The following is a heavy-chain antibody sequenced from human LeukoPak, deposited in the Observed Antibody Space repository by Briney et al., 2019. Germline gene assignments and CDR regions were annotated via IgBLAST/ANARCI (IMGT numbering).Heavy chain of an antibody. D-gene: IGHD2-2*01. J-gene: IGHJ3*02. CDR3: ARDRIQLNGRPDAFDI. CDR1: GFTFSSYS. Sequence: LGGSLRLSCAASGFTFSSYSMNWVRQAPGKGLEWVSSISSSSSYIYYADSVKGRFTISRDNAKNSLYLQMNSLRAEDTAVYYCARDRIQLNGRPDAFDIWGQGTMVTVSS. V-gene: IGHV3-21*01. CDR2: ISSSSSYI.